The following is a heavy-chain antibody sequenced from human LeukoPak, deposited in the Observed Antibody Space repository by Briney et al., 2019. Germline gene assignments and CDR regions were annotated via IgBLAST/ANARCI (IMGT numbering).Heavy chain of an antibody. Sequence: SETLSLTSTVSGGSISSGSYYWSWIRQPAGKGLEWIGRIYTSGSTNYNPSLKSRVTISVDTSKNQFSLKLSSVTAADTAVYYCARAVAGRGDFDYWGQGTLVTVSS. CDR2: IYTSGST. V-gene: IGHV4-61*02. CDR1: GGSISSGSYY. CDR3: ARAVAGRGDFDY. D-gene: IGHD6-19*01. J-gene: IGHJ4*02.